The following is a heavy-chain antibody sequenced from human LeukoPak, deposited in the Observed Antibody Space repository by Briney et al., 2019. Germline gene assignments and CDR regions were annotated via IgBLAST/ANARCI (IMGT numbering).Heavy chain of an antibody. V-gene: IGHV1-46*01. D-gene: IGHD6-13*01. CDR2: INPSGGST. CDR3: ARTYSNHYYGMDV. CDR1: GYTFSSYG. J-gene: IGHJ6*02. Sequence: ASVKVSCKASGYTFSSYGISWVRQAPGQGLEWMGIINPSGGSTSYAQKFQGRVTMTRDTSTSTVYMELSSLRSEDTAVYYCARTYSNHYYGMDVWGQGTTVTVSS.